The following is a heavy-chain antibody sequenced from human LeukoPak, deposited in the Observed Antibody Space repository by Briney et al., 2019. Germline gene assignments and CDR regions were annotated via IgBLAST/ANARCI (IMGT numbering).Heavy chain of an antibody. CDR1: GYTFTSYG. Sequence: ASVKVSCKASGYTFTSYGISWVRQAPGQGLEWMGWISAYNGNTNYAQKLQGRVTMTTDTSTSTAYMELRSLGSDDTAVYYCARESRYYGSGSFDYWGQGTLATVSS. D-gene: IGHD3-10*01. CDR3: ARESRYYGSGSFDY. J-gene: IGHJ4*02. CDR2: ISAYNGNT. V-gene: IGHV1-18*04.